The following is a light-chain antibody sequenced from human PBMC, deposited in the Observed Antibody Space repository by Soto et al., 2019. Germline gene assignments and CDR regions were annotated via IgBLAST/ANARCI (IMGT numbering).Light chain of an antibody. J-gene: IGLJ2*01. CDR3: CSYAPSRTLL. CDR1: SSNIGNNY. CDR2: ENN. Sequence: QSVLTQPPSVSAAPGQKVTISCSGSSSNIGNNYVSWYQQLPGTAPKLLIYENNKRPSGIPDRFSGSKSGTSATLTISGLQAEDEADYFCCSYAPSRTLLFGGGTKLTVL. V-gene: IGLV1-51*02.